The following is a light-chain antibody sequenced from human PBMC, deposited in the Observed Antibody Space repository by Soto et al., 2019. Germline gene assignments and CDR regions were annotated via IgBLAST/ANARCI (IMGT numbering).Light chain of an antibody. CDR2: SND. CDR1: SSNIGSNT. Sequence: QSALTQPPSASGTPGQRVTISCSGSSSNIGSNTVNWYQQLPGTAPKLLIYSNDQRPSGVPDRFSGSKSDTSASLAISGLQSGDEADYYCAAWDDSLNGYVFGTGTKVTVL. V-gene: IGLV1-44*01. J-gene: IGLJ1*01. CDR3: AAWDDSLNGYV.